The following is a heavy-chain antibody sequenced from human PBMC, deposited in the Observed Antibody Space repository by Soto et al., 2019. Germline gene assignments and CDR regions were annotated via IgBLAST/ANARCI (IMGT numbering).Heavy chain of an antibody. J-gene: IGHJ6*02. D-gene: IGHD3-16*01. CDR2: ISYDGSNK. Sequence: GGSLRLSCAASGFTFSSYAMHWVRQAPGKGLEWVAVISYDGSNKYYADSVKGRFTISRDNSKNTLYLQMNSQRAEDMAVYYCARVGGHYYYYYGMDVWGQGTTVTVSS. CDR3: ARVGGHYYYYYGMDV. V-gene: IGHV3-30-3*01. CDR1: GFTFSSYA.